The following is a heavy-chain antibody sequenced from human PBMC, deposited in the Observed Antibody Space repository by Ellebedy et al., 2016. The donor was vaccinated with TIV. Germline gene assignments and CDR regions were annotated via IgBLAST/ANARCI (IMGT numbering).Heavy chain of an antibody. D-gene: IGHD3-10*01. V-gene: IGHV4-34*01. CDR2: VNPSGTT. J-gene: IGHJ4*02. CDR3: ARARGQYLYGSGSYFTN. CDR1: GGSSTGYF. Sequence: MPSETLSLTCAVYGGSSTGYFWSWIRQPHGKCLEWIGAVNPSGTTNKNPSLKSRVTISVDTPKKQFYLRLTYVTAADTAVYYCARARGQYLYGSGSYFTNWGQGEMVTVSS.